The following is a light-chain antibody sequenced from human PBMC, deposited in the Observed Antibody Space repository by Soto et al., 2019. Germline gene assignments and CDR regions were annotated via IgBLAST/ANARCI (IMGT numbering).Light chain of an antibody. V-gene: IGKV3-15*01. Sequence: EIVMTQSPATLSVSPGERVTLSCRASQSVSSNLAWYQQKPGQAPRLLIYGASTRATGIPARFSGSGSGTEFTLTISSLQSEDFAVYYCQQYNNLPLTFRQGTKVEIK. CDR2: GAS. J-gene: IGKJ1*01. CDR1: QSVSSN. CDR3: QQYNNLPLT.